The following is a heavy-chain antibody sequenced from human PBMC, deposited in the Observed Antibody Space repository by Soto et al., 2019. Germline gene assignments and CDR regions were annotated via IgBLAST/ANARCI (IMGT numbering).Heavy chain of an antibody. CDR1: GFTFSSYA. Sequence: GGSLRLSCAASGFTFSSYAMHWVRQAPGKGLEWVAVISYDGSNKYYADSVKGRFTISRDNSKNTLYLQMNSLRAEDTAVYYCARDAEIGVRYNWNEGQGMYYFDYWGQGTLVTVSS. J-gene: IGHJ4*02. V-gene: IGHV3-30-3*01. D-gene: IGHD1-1*01. CDR2: ISYDGSNK. CDR3: ARDAEIGVRYNWNEGQGMYYFDY.